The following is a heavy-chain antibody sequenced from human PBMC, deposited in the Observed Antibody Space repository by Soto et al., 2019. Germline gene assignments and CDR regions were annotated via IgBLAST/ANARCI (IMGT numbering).Heavy chain of an antibody. D-gene: IGHD1-7*01. J-gene: IGHJ4*02. CDR1: GGSFHSEDS. V-gene: IGHV4-4*02. CDR2: IYRTGST. Sequence: ETLSLTCAGSGGSFHSEDSWTWVRQPPGQGLEWIGEIYRTGSTNYNPSLKSRVTISLDKSENQFSLKVTSLTAADTAVYYCASRDPGTSVDYWGQGTLVTVSA. CDR3: ASRDPGTSVDY.